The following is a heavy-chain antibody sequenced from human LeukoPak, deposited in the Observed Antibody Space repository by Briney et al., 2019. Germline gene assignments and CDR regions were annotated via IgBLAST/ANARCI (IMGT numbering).Heavy chain of an antibody. CDR1: GGSFSGYY. V-gene: IGHV4-34*01. CDR2: INHSGST. CDR3: ARRYGSNVGYNWFDP. Sequence: SETLSLTCAVYGGSFSGYYWSWIRQPPGKGLEWIGEINHSGSTNYNPSLKSRVTISVDTSKNQFSLKLSSVTAADTAVYYCARRYGSNVGYNWFDPWGQGTLVTVSS. D-gene: IGHD4-11*01. J-gene: IGHJ5*02.